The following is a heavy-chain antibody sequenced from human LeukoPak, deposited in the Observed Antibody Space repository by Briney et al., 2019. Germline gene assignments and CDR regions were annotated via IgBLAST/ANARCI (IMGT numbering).Heavy chain of an antibody. Sequence: GGSLRLSCAASGFTFSSYSMNWVRQAPGKGLEWVSSISSSSSYIYYADSVKGRFTISRDNAKNSLYLQMNSLRAEDTAVYYCARDLIHYGDYDYWGLGTLVTVSS. D-gene: IGHD4-17*01. J-gene: IGHJ4*02. CDR1: GFTFSSYS. V-gene: IGHV3-21*01. CDR2: ISSSSSYI. CDR3: ARDLIHYGDYDY.